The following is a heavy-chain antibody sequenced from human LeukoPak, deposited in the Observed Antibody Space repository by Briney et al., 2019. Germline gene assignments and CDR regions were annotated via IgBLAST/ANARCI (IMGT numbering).Heavy chain of an antibody. CDR3: VRVQVGHLDY. D-gene: IGHD3-16*01. J-gene: IGHJ4*02. CDR1: GFTFSDYY. CDR2: IGSSGATI. V-gene: IGHV3-11*01. Sequence: GGSLRLSCAAYGFTFSDYYMSWIRQAPGKGLEWVSYIGSSGATIYYADSMKGRFTISRDNAKNSLYLQMNSVRAEDTAVYYCVRVQVGHLDYWGQGTLVTVSS.